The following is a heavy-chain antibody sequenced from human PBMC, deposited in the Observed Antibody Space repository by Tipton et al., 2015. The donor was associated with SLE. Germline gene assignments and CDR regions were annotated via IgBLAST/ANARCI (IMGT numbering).Heavy chain of an antibody. CDR2: IYYSGST. V-gene: IGHV4-59*01. CDR3: ARDISRYCSGGSCYSRPVYFDY. D-gene: IGHD2-15*01. J-gene: IGHJ4*02. CDR1: GGSISSYY. Sequence: GLVKPSETLSLTCTVSGGSISSYYWSWIRQPPEKGLEWIGYIYYSGSTNYNPSLKSRVTISVDTSRNQFSLKLSSVTAADTAVYYCARDISRYCSGGSCYSRPVYFDYWGQGTLVTVSS.